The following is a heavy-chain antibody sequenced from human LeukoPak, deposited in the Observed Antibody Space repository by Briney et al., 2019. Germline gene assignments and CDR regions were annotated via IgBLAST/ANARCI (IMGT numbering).Heavy chain of an antibody. CDR3: AKIRRDSSGGYGTYFDY. Sequence: PGGPLRLSCAASGITFSSYAMSWVRQTPGKGLEWVSSISGSGGSTYYADSVKGRFTISRDNSMNTLYLQMNNLRAEDTALYYCAKIRRDSSGGYGTYFDYWGQGTLVTVSS. CDR1: GITFSSYA. V-gene: IGHV3-23*01. D-gene: IGHD6-19*01. J-gene: IGHJ4*02. CDR2: ISGSGGST.